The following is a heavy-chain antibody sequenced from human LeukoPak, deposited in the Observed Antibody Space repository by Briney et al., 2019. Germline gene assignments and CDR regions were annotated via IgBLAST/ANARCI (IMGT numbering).Heavy chain of an antibody. D-gene: IGHD3-16*02. J-gene: IGHJ3*02. CDR2: IRGGGAGA. V-gene: IGHV3-23*01. CDR3: AKASYSYGNDAFDI. CDR1: GFTFSNFA. Sequence: GGSLRLSCAASGFTFSNFAMAWVRQVPEKGLEWVSFIRGGGAGAHYADSVRGRFTISRDNSKNTLYLEMNSLRADDTVVYYCAKASYSYGNDAFDIWGQGTKVTVSS.